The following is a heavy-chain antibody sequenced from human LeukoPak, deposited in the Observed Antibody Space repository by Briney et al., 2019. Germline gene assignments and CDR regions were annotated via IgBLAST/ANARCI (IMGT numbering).Heavy chain of an antibody. D-gene: IGHD1-26*01. V-gene: IGHV3-48*04. CDR1: GFTFSGYN. CDR3: ARDSGLLLYYYYMDV. J-gene: IGHJ6*03. CDR2: IRSSGSLI. Sequence: PGGSLRLSCAASGFTFSGYNMNWVRQAPGKGLEWVAFIRSSGSLIYYAESVKGRFTISRDNAKNSLYLQMNSLRAEDTAVYYCARDSGLLLYYYYMDVWGKGTTVTVSS.